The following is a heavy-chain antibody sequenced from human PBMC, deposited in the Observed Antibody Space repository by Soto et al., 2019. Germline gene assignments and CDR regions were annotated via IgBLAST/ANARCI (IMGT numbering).Heavy chain of an antibody. Sequence: ASVKVSCKASGYTFTSYAMHWVRQAPGQRLEWMGWINAGNGNTKYSQKFQGRVTITRDTSASTAYMELSSLRSEDTAVYYCARARMTYCGGDCYSVNWSDPWGQGTLVTVSS. CDR2: INAGNGNT. CDR1: GYTFTSYA. CDR3: ARARMTYCGGDCYSVNWSDP. J-gene: IGHJ5*02. D-gene: IGHD2-21*02. V-gene: IGHV1-3*01.